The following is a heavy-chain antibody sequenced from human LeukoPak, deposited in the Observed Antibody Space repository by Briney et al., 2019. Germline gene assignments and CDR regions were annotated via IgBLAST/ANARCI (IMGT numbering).Heavy chain of an antibody. CDR2: ISGSGGST. J-gene: IGHJ4*02. CDR1: GFTFSSYA. V-gene: IGHV3-23*01. CDR3: AKDQGHYDSSGYTLDY. D-gene: IGHD3-22*01. Sequence: GGSLRLSCAASGFTFSSYAMSLVRQAPGKGLEWVSAISGSGGSTYYADSVKGRFTISRDNSKNTLYLQMNSLRAEDTAVYYCAKDQGHYDSSGYTLDYWGQGTLVTVSS.